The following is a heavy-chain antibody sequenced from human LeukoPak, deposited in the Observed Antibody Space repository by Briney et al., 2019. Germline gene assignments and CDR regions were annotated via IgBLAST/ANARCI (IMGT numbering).Heavy chain of an antibody. J-gene: IGHJ4*02. CDR2: ISSSSSYI. CDR1: GFTFSSYS. Sequence: GGSLRLSCAASGFTFSSYSMNWVRQAPGKGLEWVSSISSSSSYIYYADSVKGRFTISRDNAKNSLYLQTNSLRAEDTAVYYCTRERIYDYVWGSYRPYYLDYWGQGILVTVSS. CDR3: TRERIYDYVWGSYRPYYLDY. V-gene: IGHV3-21*06. D-gene: IGHD3-16*02.